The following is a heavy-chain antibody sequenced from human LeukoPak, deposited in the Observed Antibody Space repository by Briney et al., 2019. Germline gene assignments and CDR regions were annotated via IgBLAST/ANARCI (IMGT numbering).Heavy chain of an antibody. J-gene: IGHJ5*02. D-gene: IGHD6-13*01. V-gene: IGHV3-23*01. Sequence: PGGSLRLSCAASGFTFSSYAMSWVRQAPGKGLEWVSAISGSGGSTYYADSVKGRFTISRDNSKNTLYLQMNSLRAEDTAVYYCASPFINSGSWRRCNWFDPWGQGTLVTVSS. CDR1: GFTFSSYA. CDR2: ISGSGGST. CDR3: ASPFINSGSWRRCNWFDP.